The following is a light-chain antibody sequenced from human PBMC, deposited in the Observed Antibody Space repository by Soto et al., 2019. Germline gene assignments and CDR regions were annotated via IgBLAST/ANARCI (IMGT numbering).Light chain of an antibody. CDR2: DAS. CDR3: QQYNSYSPKT. J-gene: IGKJ1*01. V-gene: IGKV1-5*01. CDR1: QSISSW. Sequence: DIQMTQSPSTLSASVGDRVTITCRASQSISSWLAWYQQKPGKAPKLLIYDASSLESGVPSRFSGSGSGTEFTLTISSMPPDDFATYYFQQYNSYSPKTFGQGTKVEIK.